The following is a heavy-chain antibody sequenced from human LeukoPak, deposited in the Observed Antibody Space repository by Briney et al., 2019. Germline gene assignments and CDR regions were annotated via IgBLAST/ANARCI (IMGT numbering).Heavy chain of an antibody. V-gene: IGHV3-33*01. CDR1: GFTFSSYG. Sequence: GGSLRPSCAASGFTFSSYGMHWVRQAPGKGLEWVAVIWYDGSNKYYADSVKGRFTISRDNSKNTLYLQMNSLRAEDTAVYYCARDLHYYGSGSYYPLLDYWGQGTLVTVSS. J-gene: IGHJ4*02. D-gene: IGHD3-10*01. CDR2: IWYDGSNK. CDR3: ARDLHYYGSGSYYPLLDY.